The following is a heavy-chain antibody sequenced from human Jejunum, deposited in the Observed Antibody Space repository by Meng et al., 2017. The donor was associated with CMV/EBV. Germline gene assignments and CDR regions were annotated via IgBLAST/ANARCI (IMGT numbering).Heavy chain of an antibody. V-gene: IGHV3-74*01. D-gene: IGHD3/OR15-3a*01. CDR2: ISLDGSST. CDR1: GFTLSNYW. Sequence: CVVSGFTLSNYWMPWVRQAPGKGLVWVSRISLDGSSTNYADSVKGRFTISRDNAKNTVYLQMKSLRVEDTAVYYCARDLWGLGDYWGQGTLVTVSS. CDR3: ARDLWGLGDY. J-gene: IGHJ4*02.